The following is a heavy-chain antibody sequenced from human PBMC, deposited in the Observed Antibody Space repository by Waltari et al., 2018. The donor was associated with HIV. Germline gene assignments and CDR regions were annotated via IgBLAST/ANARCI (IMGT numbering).Heavy chain of an antibody. CDR2: ISSNGGTT. J-gene: IGHJ4*02. CDR1: GFTFSTYG. D-gene: IGHD2-8*01. CDR3: ARTNYYDY. V-gene: IGHV3-64*01. Sequence: EVHLVQAGGGLVQPGESRRLSCEASGFTFSTYGMNWVRQAPGRGLEYVAGISSNGGTTSYANSVKGRFTISRDNSKNTLYLQMGSLRAEDTAVYYCARTNYYDYWGQGALVTVSS.